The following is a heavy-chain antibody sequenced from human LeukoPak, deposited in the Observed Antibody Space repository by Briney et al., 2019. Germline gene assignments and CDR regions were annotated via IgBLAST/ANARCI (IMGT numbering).Heavy chain of an antibody. Sequence: SETLSLTCTVSGGSISSGSYYWSWIRQPAGKGLEWIGRIYTSGSTNYNPSLKSRVTMSVDTSKNQFSLKLSSVTAADTAVYYCAGHGDYYGYWGQGTLVTVSS. CDR1: GGSISSGSYY. CDR2: IYTSGST. D-gene: IGHD4-17*01. J-gene: IGHJ4*02. V-gene: IGHV4-61*02. CDR3: AGHGDYYGY.